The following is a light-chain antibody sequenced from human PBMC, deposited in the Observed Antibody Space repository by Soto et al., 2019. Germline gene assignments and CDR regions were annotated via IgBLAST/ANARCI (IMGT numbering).Light chain of an antibody. J-gene: IGLJ2*01. CDR3: SSYTSSSTLVV. Sequence: QSALTQPASVSGSPGQSITISCTGTSSDVGGYNYVYWYQQHPGKAPKLMIYEVSNRPSEVSNRFSSYKSGNTASLTISGLQAEDEDDYYCSSYTSSSTLVVFGGGTKLTVL. V-gene: IGLV2-14*01. CDR2: EVS. CDR1: SSDVGGYNY.